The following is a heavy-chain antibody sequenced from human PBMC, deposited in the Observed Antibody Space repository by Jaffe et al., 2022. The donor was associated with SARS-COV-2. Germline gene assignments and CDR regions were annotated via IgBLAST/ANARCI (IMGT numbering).Heavy chain of an antibody. CDR2: INPNSGGT. V-gene: IGHV1-2*06. J-gene: IGHJ4*02. CDR3: AMEGNYYDSSGYLKGGSY. CDR1: GYTFTGYY. Sequence: QVQLVQSGAEVKKPGASVKVSCKASGYTFTGYYMHWVRQAPGQGLEWMGRINPNSGGTNYAQKFQGRVTMTRDTSISTAYMELSRLRSDDTAVYYCAMEGNYYDSSGYLKGGSYWGQGTLVTVSS. D-gene: IGHD3-22*01.